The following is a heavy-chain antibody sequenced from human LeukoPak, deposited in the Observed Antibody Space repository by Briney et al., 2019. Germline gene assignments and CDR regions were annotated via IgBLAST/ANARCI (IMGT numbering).Heavy chain of an antibody. Sequence: ASVKVSCKASGYTFTSYGISWVRQAPGQGLEWMGRIIPILGIANYAQKFQGRVTITADKSTSTAYMEPSSLRSEDTAVYYCASKFRDAFDIWGQGTMVTVSS. CDR3: ASKFRDAFDI. V-gene: IGHV1-69*04. J-gene: IGHJ3*02. CDR2: IIPILGIA. CDR1: GYTFTSYG.